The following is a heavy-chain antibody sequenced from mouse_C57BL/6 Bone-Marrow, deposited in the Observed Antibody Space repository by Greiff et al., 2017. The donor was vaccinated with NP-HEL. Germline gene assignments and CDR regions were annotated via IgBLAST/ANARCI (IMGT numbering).Heavy chain of an antibody. CDR3: ASSRDGYY. D-gene: IGHD2-3*01. Sequence: QVQLQQSGAELVRPGASVKLSCKASGYTFTDYYINWVKQRPGQGLEWIARIYPGSGNTYYNEKFKGKATLTAEKSSSTAYMQLSSLTSEDSAVYFCASSRDGYYWGQGTTLTVSS. V-gene: IGHV1-76*01. J-gene: IGHJ2*01. CDR1: GYTFTDYY. CDR2: IYPGSGNT.